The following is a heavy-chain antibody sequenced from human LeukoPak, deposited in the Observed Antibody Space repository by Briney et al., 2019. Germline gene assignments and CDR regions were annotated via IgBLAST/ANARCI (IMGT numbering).Heavy chain of an antibody. D-gene: IGHD3-22*01. CDR3: ARHAYSRYYYDSSGYYFDY. CDR1: GGSISSSSYY. J-gene: IGHJ4*02. CDR2: IYYSGST. V-gene: IGHV4-39*01. Sequence: SETLSLTCTVSGGSISSSSYYWGWIRQPPGRGLEWIGSIYYSGSTYCNPSLKSRVTISVDTSKNQFSLKLSSVTAADTAVYYCARHAYSRYYYDSSGYYFDYWGQGTLVTVSS.